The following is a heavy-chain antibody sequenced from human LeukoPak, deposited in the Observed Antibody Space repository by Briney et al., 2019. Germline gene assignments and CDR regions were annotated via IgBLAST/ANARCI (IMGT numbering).Heavy chain of an antibody. J-gene: IGHJ4*02. D-gene: IGHD6-19*01. CDR2: IKQDGSEK. CDR1: GFTFSSYW. V-gene: IGHV3-7*01. CDR3: ARAGYSSGWYVPPGDY. Sequence: GGSLRLSCAASGFTFSSYWMSWVRQAPGKGLEWVANIKQDGSEKYYADSVKGRFTISRDNAKNSLYLQMNSLRAEDTAVYYCARAGYSSGWYVPPGDYWGQGTLVTVSS.